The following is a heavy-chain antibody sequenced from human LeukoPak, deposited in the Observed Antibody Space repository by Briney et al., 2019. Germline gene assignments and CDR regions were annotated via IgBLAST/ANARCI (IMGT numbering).Heavy chain of an antibody. D-gene: IGHD3-22*01. CDR2: IGTVGDT. CDR3: AGADRSGYYDY. J-gene: IGHJ4*02. Sequence: GGSLRLSCAASGFTFSSHNMHWVRHATGKGLEWVAAIGTVGDTYYPGSVKGRFTISRENAKNSLYLQMNSLSAGDTAVYYCAGADRSGYYDYWGRGTLVTVSS. CDR1: GFTFSSHN. V-gene: IGHV3-13*01.